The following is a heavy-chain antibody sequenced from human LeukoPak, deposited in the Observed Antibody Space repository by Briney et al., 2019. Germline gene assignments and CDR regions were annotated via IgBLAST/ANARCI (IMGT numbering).Heavy chain of an antibody. J-gene: IGHJ3*02. CDR3: ARSNNKWSPAGAFDI. V-gene: IGHV1-2*02. Sequence: ASVKVSCKASGYTFTGYYMHWVRQAPGQGLEWMGWINPNSGGTNYSQKFQGRVTITRDTSASTAYMELSSLRSEDTAVYYCARSNNKWSPAGAFDIWGQGTMVTVSS. D-gene: IGHD1-14*01. CDR1: GYTFTGYY. CDR2: INPNSGGT.